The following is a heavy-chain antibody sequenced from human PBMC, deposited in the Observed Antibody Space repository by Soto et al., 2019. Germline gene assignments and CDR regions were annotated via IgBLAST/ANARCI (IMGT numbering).Heavy chain of an antibody. CDR2: IRSQRNTYAT. V-gene: IGHV3-73*01. CDR1: GFSLSESA. CDR3: TRHAGGQVELSYYSYYMAA. Sequence: EVLLVESGGGLVQPGGSLKLSCAASGFSLSESAIHWVRKASGKGLAWIGRIRSQRNTYATTYGESAKGRFTMSRDDSKNTAYLQMDSLKTQDTAVYYCTRHAGGQVELSYYSYYMAAWGKGTTFSV. D-gene: IGHD1-7*01. J-gene: IGHJ6*03.